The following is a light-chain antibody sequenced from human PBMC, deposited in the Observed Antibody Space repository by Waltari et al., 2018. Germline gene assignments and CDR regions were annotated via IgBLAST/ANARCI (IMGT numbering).Light chain of an antibody. J-gene: IGLJ2*01. Sequence: QSVLTQPPSASGTPGQRVSISCSGSSSNIGGNYVYWYLQVPGTAPKLLIYNNNERPSGVSDRFSGSKSGTSASLASSGLRSEDEADYYCAAWDDSLGGLVFGGGTKVTVL. CDR3: AAWDDSLGGLV. CDR1: SSNIGGNY. CDR2: NNN. V-gene: IGLV1-47*01.